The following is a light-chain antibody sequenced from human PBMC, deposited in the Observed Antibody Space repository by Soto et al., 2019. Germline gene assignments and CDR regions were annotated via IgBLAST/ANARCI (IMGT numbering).Light chain of an antibody. V-gene: IGKV3-15*01. CDR2: GAS. J-gene: IGKJ1*01. CDR1: QSISDT. CDR3: QQYNNWPGT. Sequence: EIVMTQYPPTLSVSPWGRATFCCRASQSISDTLAWYQQKPGQAPRLLIHGASTRATGFPARFSGSGSGTDFTLTISSLQSEDFAVYYCQQYNNWPGTFGQGTKVDIK.